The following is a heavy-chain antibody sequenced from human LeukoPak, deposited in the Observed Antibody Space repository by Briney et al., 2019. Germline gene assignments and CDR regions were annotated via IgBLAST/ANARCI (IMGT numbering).Heavy chain of an antibody. CDR1: GGSFSGYY. V-gene: IGHV4-34*01. Sequence: SETLSLTCAVYGGSFSGYYWSWIRQPPGKGLEWIGEINHSGGTNYNPSLKSRVTISVDTSKNQFSLKLSSVTAADTAVYYCARAPKYYDFWSGSPGAFNIWGQGTMVTVSS. CDR3: ARAPKYYDFWSGSPGAFNI. CDR2: INHSGGT. D-gene: IGHD3-3*01. J-gene: IGHJ3*02.